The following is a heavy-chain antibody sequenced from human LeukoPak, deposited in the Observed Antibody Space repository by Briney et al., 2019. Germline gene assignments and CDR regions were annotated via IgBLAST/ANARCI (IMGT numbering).Heavy chain of an antibody. V-gene: IGHV4-31*03. CDR2: IYYSGST. Sequence: SQTLSLTCTVSGGSISSGGYYWSWIRQHPGKGLEWIGYIYYSGSTYYNPSLKSRVTISVDTSKNQFSLKLSSVTAADTAVYYWARARPIQLWPQPYFDYGGQEPLVTVS. D-gene: IGHD5-18*01. J-gene: IGHJ4*02. CDR1: GGSISSGGYY. CDR3: ARARPIQLWPQPYFDY.